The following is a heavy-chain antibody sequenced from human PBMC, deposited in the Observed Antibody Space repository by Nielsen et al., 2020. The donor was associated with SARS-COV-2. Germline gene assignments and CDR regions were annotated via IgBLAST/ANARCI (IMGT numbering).Heavy chain of an antibody. D-gene: IGHD6-13*01. J-gene: IGHJ6*03. Sequence: GGSLRLSCAASGFTFSSYSMNWVRQAPGKGLEWVSYISSSSSTIYYADSVKGRFTISRDNAKNSLYLQMNSLRAEDTAVYYCARVGQLGYYYYMDVWGKGTTVTVSS. CDR1: GFTFSSYS. V-gene: IGHV3-48*04. CDR3: ARVGQLGYYYYMDV. CDR2: ISSSSSTI.